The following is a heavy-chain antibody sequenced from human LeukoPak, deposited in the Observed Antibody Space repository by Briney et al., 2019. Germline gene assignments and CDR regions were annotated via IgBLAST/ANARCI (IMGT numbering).Heavy chain of an antibody. CDR3: ARGHVGGHDAFDI. CDR2: IYTGGGT. V-gene: IGHV3-66*01. Sequence: GGSLRLSCAASGFTVTSNYMTWVRQAPGKGLEWVSVIYTGGGTYYADSVKGRLTISRDNSKNTVDLQMNSLRAEDTAVYYCARGHVGGHDAFDIWGQGTMVTVSS. CDR1: GFTVTSNY. J-gene: IGHJ3*02.